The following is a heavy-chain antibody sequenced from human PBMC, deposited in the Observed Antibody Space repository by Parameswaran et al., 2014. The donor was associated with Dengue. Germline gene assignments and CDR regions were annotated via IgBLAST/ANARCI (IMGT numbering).Heavy chain of an antibody. Sequence: PGKGLEWIGEINHSGSTNYNPSLKSRVTISVDTSKSQFSLKLSSVTAADTAVYYCARGRYCSGGSCYSIVLFDYWGQGTLVTVSS. V-gene: IGHV4-34*01. J-gene: IGHJ4*02. CDR2: INHSGST. CDR3: ARGRYCSGGSCYSIVLFDY. D-gene: IGHD2-15*01.